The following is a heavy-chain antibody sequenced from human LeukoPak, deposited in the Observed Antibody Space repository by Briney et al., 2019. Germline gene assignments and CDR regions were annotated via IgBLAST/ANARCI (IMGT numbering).Heavy chain of an antibody. V-gene: IGHV4-59*01. CDR1: GGSISNYY. CDR2: IYYSGST. D-gene: IGHD5-18*01. CDR3: ARGGYSYEARYYFDY. Sequence: KPSETLSLTCTVSGGSISNYYWSWIRQPPGRGLEWIGYIYYSGSTNYNPSLKSRVTISVDTSKNLFSLKLSSVTAADTAVYYCARGGYSYEARYYFDYWGQGTLVTVSS. J-gene: IGHJ4*02.